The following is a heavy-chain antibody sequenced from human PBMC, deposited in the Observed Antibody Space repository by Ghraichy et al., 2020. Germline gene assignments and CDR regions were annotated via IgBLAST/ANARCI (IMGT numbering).Heavy chain of an antibody. CDR1: GGSISSGGYY. CDR2: IYYSGST. J-gene: IGHJ4*02. V-gene: IGHV4-31*03. Sequence: SQTLSLTCTVSGGSISSGGYYWSWIRQHPGKGLEWIGYIYYSGSTYYNPSLKSRVTISVDTSKNQFSLKLSSVTAADTAVYYCARGEAQLHYFDYWGQGTLVTVSS. CDR3: ARGEAQLHYFDY. D-gene: IGHD6-6*01.